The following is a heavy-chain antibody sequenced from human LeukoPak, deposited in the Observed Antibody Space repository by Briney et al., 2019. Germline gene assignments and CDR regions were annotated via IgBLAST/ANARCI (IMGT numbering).Heavy chain of an antibody. J-gene: IGHJ4*02. V-gene: IGHV4-34*01. D-gene: IGHD3-16*02. Sequence: SETLSLTCAVYGGSFSGYYWSWIRQPPGKGLEWIGEINHSGSTNYNPSLKSRVTISVDTSKNQFSLKLSSVTAADTAVYYCARGRYVWGSYRAYLDYWGQGTLVTVSS. CDR3: ARGRYVWGSYRAYLDY. CDR1: GGSFSGYY. CDR2: INHSGST.